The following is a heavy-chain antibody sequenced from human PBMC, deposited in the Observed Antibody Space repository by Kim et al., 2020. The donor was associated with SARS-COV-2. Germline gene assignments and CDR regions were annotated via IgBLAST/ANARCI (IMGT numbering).Heavy chain of an antibody. V-gene: IGHV1-24*01. J-gene: IGHJ4*02. D-gene: IGHD3-22*01. CDR3: ATFYYDSSNYFDY. Sequence: YAQKFQGRVTMTEDTATDTAYMELSSLRSEDTAVYYCATFYYDSSNYFDYWGQGTLVTVSS.